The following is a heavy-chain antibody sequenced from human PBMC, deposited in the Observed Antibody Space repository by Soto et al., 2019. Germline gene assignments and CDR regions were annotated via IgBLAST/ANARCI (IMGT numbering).Heavy chain of an antibody. CDR2: ISAYNGNT. CDR3: ARARYDSSGYVYFQH. Sequence: ASVKVSCKASGYTFTSYGISWVRQAPGQGLEWMGWISAYNGNTNYAQKLQGRVTMTTDTSTSTAYMELRSLRSDDTAVYYCARARYDSSGYVYFQHWGQGTLVTVSS. J-gene: IGHJ1*01. V-gene: IGHV1-18*04. CDR1: GYTFTSYG. D-gene: IGHD3-22*01.